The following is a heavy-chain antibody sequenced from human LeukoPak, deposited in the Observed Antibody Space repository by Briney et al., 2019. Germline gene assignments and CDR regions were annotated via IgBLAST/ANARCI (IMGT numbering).Heavy chain of an antibody. CDR2: FDPEDGET. J-gene: IGHJ4*02. V-gene: IGHV1-24*01. CDR3: ATVDLYSGYVLLWY. Sequence: ASVKVSCKVSGYTLTGLSMHWVRQAPGKGLEWMGGFDPEDGETIYAQKFQGRVTMTEDTSTDTAYMELSSLRSEDTAVYYCATVDLYSGYVLLWYWGQGTLVTVSS. CDR1: GYTLTGLS. D-gene: IGHD5-12*01.